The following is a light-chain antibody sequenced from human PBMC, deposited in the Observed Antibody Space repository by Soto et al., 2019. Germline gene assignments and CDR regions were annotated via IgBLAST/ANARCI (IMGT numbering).Light chain of an antibody. J-gene: IGKJ1*01. CDR3: QQYGSSPWT. V-gene: IGKV3-20*01. CDR1: QRVSSSY. CDR2: GAS. Sequence: IMLTQSPGTLSLSPGERATLSCRASQRVSSSYLAWYQQKPGQAPRLLIYGASSRAPGIPDRFSGSGSGTDFTLTISRLEPEDFAVYYCQQYGSSPWTFGQGTKVEIK.